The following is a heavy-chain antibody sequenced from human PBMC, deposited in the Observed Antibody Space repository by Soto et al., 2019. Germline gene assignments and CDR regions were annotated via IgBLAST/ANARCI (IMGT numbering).Heavy chain of an antibody. J-gene: IGHJ4*02. Sequence: GASVKVSCKASGYTFTSYAMNWVRQAPGQGLKWKGWINPNSGGTNYAQKFQGWVTMTRDTSISTAYMELSRLKSDDTAIYYCARGREWGATTYFDYWGQGALVTVSS. V-gene: IGHV1-2*04. CDR3: ARGREWGATTYFDY. CDR1: GYTFTSYA. CDR2: INPNSGGT. D-gene: IGHD5-12*01.